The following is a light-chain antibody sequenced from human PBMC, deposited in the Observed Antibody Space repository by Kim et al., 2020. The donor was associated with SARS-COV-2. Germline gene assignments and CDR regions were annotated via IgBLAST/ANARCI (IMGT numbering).Light chain of an antibody. CDR3: QAWDSSTAV. J-gene: IGLJ2*01. V-gene: IGLV3-1*01. CDR2: QDS. Sequence: VSPEQTASITCSGDKLGDKYACWYQQKPGQSPVLVIYQDSKRPSGIPERFSGSNSGNTATLTISGTQAMDEADYYCQAWDSSTAVFGGGTKLTVL. CDR1: KLGDKY.